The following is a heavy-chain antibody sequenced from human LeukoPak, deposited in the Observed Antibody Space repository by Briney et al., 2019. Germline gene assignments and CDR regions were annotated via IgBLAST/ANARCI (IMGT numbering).Heavy chain of an antibody. CDR3: AKPGDYYDSSGYYWGLFDY. Sequence: GGSLRLSCAASGFTFSSYAMSWVRQAPGKGLEWVSAISGSGGSTYYADSVKGRFTISRDNSKNTLYLQMNSLRAEGTAVYYCAKPGDYYDSSGYYWGLFDYWGQGTLVTVSS. J-gene: IGHJ4*02. CDR2: ISGSGGST. V-gene: IGHV3-23*01. CDR1: GFTFSSYA. D-gene: IGHD3-22*01.